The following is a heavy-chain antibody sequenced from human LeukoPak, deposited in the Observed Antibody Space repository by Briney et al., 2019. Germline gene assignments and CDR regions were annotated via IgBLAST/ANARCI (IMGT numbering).Heavy chain of an antibody. CDR2: IYSGGST. Sequence: GGSLRLSCAASGFTVSSNYMSWVRQAPGKGLEWVSVIYSGGSTYYADSVKGRFTISRDNAKNSLYLQMNSLRAEDTAIYYCARDTSHDIGGIGNAFDIWGQGTMVTVSS. CDR3: ARDTSHDIGGIGNAFDI. CDR1: GFTVSSNY. D-gene: IGHD3-16*01. J-gene: IGHJ3*02. V-gene: IGHV3-53*01.